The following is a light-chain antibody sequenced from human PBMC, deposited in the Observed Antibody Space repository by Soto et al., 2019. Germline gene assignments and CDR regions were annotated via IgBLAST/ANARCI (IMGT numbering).Light chain of an antibody. CDR3: QQANSFPWT. CDR2: DAS. J-gene: IGKJ1*01. CDR1: QGISSW. V-gene: IGKV1-12*01. Sequence: DIQMTQSPSSVSASVGDRVTITCRASQGISSWLAWYQQIPGKAPKLLIYDASTLQSGVSTRFNGSGSGTDFTLTISSLQSEDFATYYCQQANSFPWTFGQGTKVEIK.